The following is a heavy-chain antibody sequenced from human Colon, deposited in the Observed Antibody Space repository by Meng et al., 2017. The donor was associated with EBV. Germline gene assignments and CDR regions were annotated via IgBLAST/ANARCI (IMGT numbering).Heavy chain of an antibody. CDR2: IFWDDDK. CDR3: ARRKAAAAPLDY. CDR1: GFSLSTTGVG. Sequence: QITLKESGPTLVKPTQTLTLTCTFPGFSLSTTGVGVAWIRQPPGKALEWLALIFWDDDKHYSPSLKSRVTVTKDTSKRQVVLTMTNMDPMDTATYYCARRKAAAAPLDYWGQGTLVTVSS. D-gene: IGHD6-13*01. J-gene: IGHJ4*02. V-gene: IGHV2-5*02.